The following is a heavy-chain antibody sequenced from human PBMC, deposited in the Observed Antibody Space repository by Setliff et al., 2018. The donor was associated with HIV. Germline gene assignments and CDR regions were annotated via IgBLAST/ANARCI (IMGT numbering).Heavy chain of an antibody. V-gene: IGHV3-21*01. CDR3: ARVRARYSSSWSFDY. CDR2: ISVSGFNI. D-gene: IGHD6-13*01. J-gene: IGHJ4*02. CDR1: GFTFSTYS. Sequence: GGSLRLSCAASGFTFSTYSMNWVRLAPGRGLEWISSISVSGFNIYYADSVKGRFFVSIDDAKNSLFLQMNSLRTEDTAVYFCARVRARYSSSWSFDYWGQGTPVTVSS.